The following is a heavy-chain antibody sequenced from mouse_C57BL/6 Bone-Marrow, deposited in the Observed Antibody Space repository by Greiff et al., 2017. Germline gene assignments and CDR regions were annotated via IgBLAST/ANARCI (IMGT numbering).Heavy chain of an antibody. CDR1: GFNIKDYS. D-gene: IGHD6-1*01. Sequence: VHVKQSGAELVRPGASVKLSCKASGFNIKDYSMHWVKQRPEQGLEWIGWIDPENGDTAYASKFQGKATITADTSSNTAYLQLCSLTSEDTAVYYCAPPFAYWGQGTLVTVSA. CDR2: IDPENGDT. CDR3: APPFAY. J-gene: IGHJ3*01. V-gene: IGHV14-4*01.